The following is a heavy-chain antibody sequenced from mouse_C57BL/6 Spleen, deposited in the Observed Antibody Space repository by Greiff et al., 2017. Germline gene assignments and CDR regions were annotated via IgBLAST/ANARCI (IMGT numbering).Heavy chain of an antibody. J-gene: IGHJ4*01. Sequence: VMLVESGPGLVQPSQSLSITCTVSGFSLTSYGVHWVRQSPGKGLEWLGVIWRGGSTDYNAAFMSRLSITKDNSKSQVFFKMNSLQADDTAIYYCAKKGDRSNAMDYWGQGTSVTVSS. D-gene: IGHD2-14*01. CDR3: AKKGDRSNAMDY. CDR2: IWRGGST. CDR1: GFSLTSYG. V-gene: IGHV2-5*01.